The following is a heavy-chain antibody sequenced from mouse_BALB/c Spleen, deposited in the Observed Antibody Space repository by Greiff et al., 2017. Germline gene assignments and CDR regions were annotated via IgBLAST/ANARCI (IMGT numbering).Heavy chain of an antibody. CDR2: ISYDGSN. CDR3: ARGDY. J-gene: IGHJ3*01. Sequence: EVQLQESGPGLVKPSQSLSLTCSVTGYSITSGYYWNWIRQFPGNKLEWMGYISYDGSNNYNPSLKNRISITRDTSKNQFFLKLNSVTTEDTATYYCARGDYCGQGTLVTVSA. CDR1: GYSITSGYY. V-gene: IGHV3-6*02.